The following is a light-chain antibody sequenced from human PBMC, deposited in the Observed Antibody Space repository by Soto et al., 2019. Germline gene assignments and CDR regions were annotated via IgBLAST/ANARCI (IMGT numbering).Light chain of an antibody. V-gene: IGLV2-14*01. CDR2: EVT. J-gene: IGLJ1*01. CDR1: SSDVGGYNY. CDR3: LSFTSSFTYI. Sequence: QSALTQLASVSVSPGQSITISCTGTSSDVGGYNYVSWYQHHPGKAPKLMIYEVTNRPSGVSIRFSGSKSGTTASLTISGLQAEDEADYYCLSFTSSFTYIFGTGNKVTVL.